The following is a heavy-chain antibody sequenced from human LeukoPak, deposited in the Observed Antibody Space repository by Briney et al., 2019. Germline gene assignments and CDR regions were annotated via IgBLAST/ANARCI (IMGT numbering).Heavy chain of an antibody. Sequence: QSGGSLKLSCAASGFTFSDSTMHWVLQASGKGLEWVGRIRSKANSYATTHAASVKGRFTISRDDSKNTAFLQMNSLKTEDTAVYYCTRQAHDWGQGTLVTVSS. J-gene: IGHJ4*02. CDR1: GFTFSDST. V-gene: IGHV3-73*01. CDR3: TRQAHD. CDR2: IRSKANSYAT.